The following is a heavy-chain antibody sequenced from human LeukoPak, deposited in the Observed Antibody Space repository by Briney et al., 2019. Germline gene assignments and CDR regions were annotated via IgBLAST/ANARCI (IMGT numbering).Heavy chain of an antibody. CDR3: ARGLTDGSGLNTYYMDV. V-gene: IGHV1-2*02. CDR2: INPNSGGT. Sequence: ASVKVSCKASGYTFTGYYMHWVRQAPGQGLEWVGWINPNSGGTNYAQKFQGRVTMTRDTSISTAYMELRSLRSDDTAVYYCARGLTDGSGLNTYYMDVWGKGTTVTISS. J-gene: IGHJ6*03. D-gene: IGHD3-10*01. CDR1: GYTFTGYY.